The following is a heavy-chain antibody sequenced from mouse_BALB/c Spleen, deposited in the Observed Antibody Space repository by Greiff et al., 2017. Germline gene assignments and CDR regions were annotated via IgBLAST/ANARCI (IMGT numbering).Heavy chain of an antibody. CDR1: GFTFSSYA. J-gene: IGHJ1*01. CDR2: ISSGGST. Sequence: EVHLVESGGGLVKPGGSLKLSCAASGFTFSSYAMSWVRQTPEKRLEWVASISSGGSTYYPDSVKGRFTISRDNARNILYLQMSSLRSEDTAMYYCARGRSLTGYFDVWGAGTTVTVSS. CDR3: ARGRSLTGYFDV. V-gene: IGHV5-6-5*01.